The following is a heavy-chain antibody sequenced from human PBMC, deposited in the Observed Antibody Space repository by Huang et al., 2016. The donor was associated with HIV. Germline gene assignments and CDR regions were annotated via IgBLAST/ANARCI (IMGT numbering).Heavy chain of an antibody. J-gene: IGHJ3*01. V-gene: IGHV3-30*03. CDR1: GFPFKVYS. CDR2: KAYDGDNI. Sequence: QVQLVASGGGVVQPGKSLRLYCTAAGFPFKVYSVRWVRQTRGRGLEWVAGKAYDGDNIDYSDSVKGRFIISRDNSRNTLFLQMKSLRVDDTAVYYCTREGGHLEGIYDAFDVWGQGTRVTVSS. CDR3: TREGGHLEGIYDAFDV. D-gene: IGHD6-13*01.